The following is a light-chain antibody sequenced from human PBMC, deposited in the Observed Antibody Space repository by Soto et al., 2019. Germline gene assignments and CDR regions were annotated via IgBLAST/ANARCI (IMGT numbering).Light chain of an antibody. CDR1: QSVSSYY. CDR3: QQCGSSPWT. J-gene: IGKJ1*01. V-gene: IGKV3-20*01. CDR2: AAC. Sequence: EIVITQSPATLSVSPGERATLPRRASQSVSSYYLAWYQQKAGQAPRLLIYAACSRATGIPDRFSGGGSGTDFTLTISRLEPEDFAVYYCQQCGSSPWTFGQGTKVDIK.